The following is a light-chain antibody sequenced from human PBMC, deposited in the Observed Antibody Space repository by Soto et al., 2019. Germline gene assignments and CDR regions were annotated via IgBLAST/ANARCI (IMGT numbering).Light chain of an antibody. CDR2: STS. V-gene: IGLV8-61*01. J-gene: IGLJ3*02. Sequence: QAVVTQEPSFSVSPGGTVTLTCGVSSGSVSTRYYPSWYQQTPGQAPRTLIYSTSTRSSGVTDRFSGSIVGNKAALTISGAQADDESDYYCVLYMGSGIWVFGGGTKVTVL. CDR1: SGSVSTRYY. CDR3: VLYMGSGIWV.